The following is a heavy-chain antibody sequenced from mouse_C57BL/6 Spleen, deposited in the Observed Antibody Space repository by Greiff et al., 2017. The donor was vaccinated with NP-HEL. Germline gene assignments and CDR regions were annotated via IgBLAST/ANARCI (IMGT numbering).Heavy chain of an antibody. CDR3: ARPVENYFAY. CDR1: GYTFTSYW. Sequence: QVHVKQPGAELVKPGASVKLSCKASGYTFTSYWMHWVKQRPGQGLEWIGMIHPNSGSTNYNEKFKSKATLTVDKSSSTAYMQLSSLTSEDSAVYYCARPVENYFAYWGQGTTLTVSS. J-gene: IGHJ2*01. CDR2: IHPNSGST. V-gene: IGHV1-64*01. D-gene: IGHD1-1*02.